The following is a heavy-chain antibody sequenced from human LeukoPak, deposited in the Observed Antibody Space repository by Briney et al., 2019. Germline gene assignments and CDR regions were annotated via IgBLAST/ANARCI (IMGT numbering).Heavy chain of an antibody. V-gene: IGHV1-8*01. CDR3: ARGRAAAD. CDR2: MNPGTANT. D-gene: IGHD2-15*01. CDR1: GYTFTYND. J-gene: IGHJ4*02. Sequence: ASVKVSCKASGYTFTYNDINWVRQATGQGLEWMGWMNPGTANTGYSQKFQGRLAMTADTSINTAYMVLSGLTSEDTAVYYCARGRAAADWGQGTLVTVSS.